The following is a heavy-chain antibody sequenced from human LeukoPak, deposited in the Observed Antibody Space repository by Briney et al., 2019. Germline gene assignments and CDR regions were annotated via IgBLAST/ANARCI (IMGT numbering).Heavy chain of an antibody. Sequence: GGSLRLSCAASGFTFSSYEMNWVRQAPGKGLEWDSSISTSSSYIYYADSVKGRFTISRDNAKNSLYLQMNSLRAEDTAVYYCAREVSTMVRGVIPTDYYYYYMDVWGKGTTVTISS. CDR1: GFTFSSYE. V-gene: IGHV3-21*01. J-gene: IGHJ6*03. CDR3: AREVSTMVRGVIPTDYYYYYMDV. CDR2: ISTSSSYI. D-gene: IGHD3-10*01.